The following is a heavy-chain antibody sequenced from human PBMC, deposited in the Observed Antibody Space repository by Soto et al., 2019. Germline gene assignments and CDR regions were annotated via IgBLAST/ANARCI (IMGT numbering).Heavy chain of an antibody. V-gene: IGHV4-59*01. J-gene: IGHJ5*02. CDR2: IYYSGST. D-gene: IGHD3-3*01. Sequence: SETLSLTCTVSGGSISSYYWSWIRQPPGKGLEWIGYIYYSGSTNYNPSLKSRVTISVDTSKNQFSLKLSSVTAADTAVYYCARTTYYDFPNWFDPWGQGTLVTVSS. CDR1: GGSISSYY. CDR3: ARTTYYDFPNWFDP.